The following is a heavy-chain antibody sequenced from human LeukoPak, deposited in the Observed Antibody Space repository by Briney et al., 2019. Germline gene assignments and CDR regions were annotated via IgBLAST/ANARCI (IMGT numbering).Heavy chain of an antibody. CDR3: AKDLGYCSSTSCYFRGGGFDP. CDR1: GFTFNNYA. CDR2: ISGGGRL. Sequence: GGSLRLSCAASGFTFNNYAMSWVRQAPGKGLEWVPSISGGGRLFYPDSVRGRFTISRDNSKNTLYLQMNSLRAEDTAVYYCAKDLGYCSSTSCYFRGGGFDPWGQGTLVTVSS. D-gene: IGHD2-2*01. V-gene: IGHV3-23*01. J-gene: IGHJ5*02.